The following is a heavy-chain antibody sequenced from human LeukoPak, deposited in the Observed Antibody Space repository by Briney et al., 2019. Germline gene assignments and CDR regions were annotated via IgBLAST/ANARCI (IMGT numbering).Heavy chain of an antibody. CDR1: GFTFSSYG. CDR3: AKGCGGSYANYYYMDV. V-gene: IGHV3-23*01. Sequence: GGSLRLSCAASGFTFSSYGMSWVRQAPGKGLEWVSAISGSGGSTYYADSVKGRFTISRDNSKNTLYLQMNSLRAEDTAVYYCAKGCGGSYANYYYMDVWGKGTTVTVSS. CDR2: ISGSGGST. J-gene: IGHJ6*03. D-gene: IGHD1-26*01.